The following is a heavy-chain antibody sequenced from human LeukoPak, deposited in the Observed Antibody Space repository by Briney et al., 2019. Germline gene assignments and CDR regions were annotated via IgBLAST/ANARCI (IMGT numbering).Heavy chain of an antibody. J-gene: IGHJ4*02. Sequence: SETLSLTCTVSGGSISSYYWSWIRQPPGKGLEWIGYIYYSGSTNYNPSLKSRVTISEDTSKNQFSLKLSSVTAADTAVYYCARYGSGSYCLDYWGQGTLVTVSS. V-gene: IGHV4-59*12. CDR1: GGSISSYY. D-gene: IGHD3-10*01. CDR2: IYYSGST. CDR3: ARYGSGSYCLDY.